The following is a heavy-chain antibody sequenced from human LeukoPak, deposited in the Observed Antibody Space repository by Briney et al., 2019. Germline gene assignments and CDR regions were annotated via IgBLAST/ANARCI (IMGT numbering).Heavy chain of an antibody. D-gene: IGHD3-3*01. CDR1: GGSISGFY. J-gene: IGHJ4*02. V-gene: IGHV4-59*08. CDR2: IFYSGST. CDR3: ARQRFLEWYFDY. Sequence: PSETLSLTCSVSGGSISGFYWSWIRQPPGKELQWIGSIFYSGSTNYNPSLKSRVTISVDTSKNQFSLKLSSVTAADTAVYYCARQRFLEWYFDYWGQGTLVTVSS.